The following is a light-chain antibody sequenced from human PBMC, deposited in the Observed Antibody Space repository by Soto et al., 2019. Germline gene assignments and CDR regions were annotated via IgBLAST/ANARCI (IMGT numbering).Light chain of an antibody. J-gene: IGLJ1*01. CDR1: ENDIGVYDF. CDR2: EVV. Sequence: QSVLTQPPSASGSPGQSVTISCTGTENDIGVYDFVSWYQHHPGKAPRLIIYEVVQRPSGVPDRFSGSKSGNTASLTVSGLQAADEGDYFCKSYAGSNTYVFGSGTQLTVL. CDR3: KSYAGSNTYV. V-gene: IGLV2-8*01.